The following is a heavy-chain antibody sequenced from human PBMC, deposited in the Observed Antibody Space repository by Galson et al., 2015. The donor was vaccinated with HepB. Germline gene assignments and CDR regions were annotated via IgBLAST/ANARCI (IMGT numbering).Heavy chain of an antibody. V-gene: IGHV1-69*13. D-gene: IGHD2-2*02. CDR3: ASRPVVPAAIPRRDYYYYYMDV. CDR2: IIPIFGTA. J-gene: IGHJ6*03. Sequence: SVKVSCKASGGTFSSYAISWVRQAPGQGLEWMGGIIPIFGTANYAQKFQGRVTITADESTSTAYMELSSLRSEDTAVYYCASRPVVPAAIPRRDYYYYYMDVWGKGTTVTVSS. CDR1: GGTFSSYA.